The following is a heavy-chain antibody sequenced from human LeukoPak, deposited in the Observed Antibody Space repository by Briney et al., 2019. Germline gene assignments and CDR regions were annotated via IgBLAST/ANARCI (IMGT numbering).Heavy chain of an antibody. D-gene: IGHD3-10*01. V-gene: IGHV3-23*01. Sequence: PGGSLRLSCAASGFTFSSYGMSWVRQAPGKGLEWVSAISGSGGSTYYADSVKGRFTISRDNSKNTLYLQMNSLRAEDTAVYYCATLLWFGELFFSWGQGTLVTVSS. CDR1: GFTFSSYG. CDR3: ATLLWFGELFFS. CDR2: ISGSGGST. J-gene: IGHJ4*02.